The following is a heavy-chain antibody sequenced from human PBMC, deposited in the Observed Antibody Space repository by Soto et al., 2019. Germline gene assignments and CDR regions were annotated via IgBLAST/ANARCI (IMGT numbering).Heavy chain of an antibody. Sequence: QVQLVQSGAEVKKPGSSVKVSCKASGGTFSSYAISWVRQAPGQGLEWMRGIIPIFGTANYAQKFQGRVTITADESTSTAYMELSSLRSEDTAVYYCARERNYYDSSGYHLAFDYWGQGTLVTVSS. J-gene: IGHJ4*02. D-gene: IGHD3-22*01. CDR2: IIPIFGTA. V-gene: IGHV1-69*12. CDR3: ARERNYYDSSGYHLAFDY. CDR1: GGTFSSYA.